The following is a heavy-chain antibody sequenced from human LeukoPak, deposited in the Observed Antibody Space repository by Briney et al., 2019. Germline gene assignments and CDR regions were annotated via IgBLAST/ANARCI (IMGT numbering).Heavy chain of an antibody. Sequence: GGSLRLSCAASGFTFSSYSMSWVRQAPGKGLEWVSYISSSSSTIYYADAVKGRFTISRDNAKNSLYLQMNSLRAEDTAVYYCARFVEVGYWGQGTLVTVSS. CDR3: ARFVEVGY. CDR2: ISSSSSTI. CDR1: GFTFSSYS. J-gene: IGHJ4*02. D-gene: IGHD3-3*01. V-gene: IGHV3-48*04.